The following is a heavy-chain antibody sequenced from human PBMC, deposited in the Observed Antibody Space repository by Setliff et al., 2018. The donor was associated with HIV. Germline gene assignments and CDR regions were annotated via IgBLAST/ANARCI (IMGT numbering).Heavy chain of an antibody. V-gene: IGHV4-38-2*02. CDR1: GYSISSVSY. Sequence: SETLSLTCTVSGYSISSVSYWGWIRQPPGKGLEWIGSIYHSGTTYYNPSLRSRVTISVDTSKNQFSLKLSSVTAADTAVYYCARESTDSSGYYRGYFDYWGQGTLVTVSS. D-gene: IGHD6-19*01. CDR3: ARESTDSSGYYRGYFDY. CDR2: IYHSGTT. J-gene: IGHJ4*02.